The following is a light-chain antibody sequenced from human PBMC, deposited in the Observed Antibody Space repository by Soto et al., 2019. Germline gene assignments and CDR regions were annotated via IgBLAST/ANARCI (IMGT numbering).Light chain of an antibody. J-gene: IGLJ1*01. CDR3: SLFAGNHNV. Sequence: QSVLTQPPSASGSPGQSVATSCTGTSSDVGGYNYVSWYQQHPGKAPKLMIYEVNKRPSGVPDRFSGSKSGNTASLTVSGLQAEDEADYYRSLFAGNHNVFGTGNKATVL. CDR1: SSDVGGYNY. V-gene: IGLV2-8*01. CDR2: EVN.